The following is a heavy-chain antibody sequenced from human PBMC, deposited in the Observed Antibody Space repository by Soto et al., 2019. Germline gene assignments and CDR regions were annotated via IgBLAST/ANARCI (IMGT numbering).Heavy chain of an antibody. D-gene: IGHD6-13*01. CDR2: ISDSGGST. V-gene: IGHV3-23*01. CDR3: APGSSRWPIDY. Sequence: XVCLRLSCAASGFTFSSYSMSWVRQAPGKGLEWVSAISDSGGSTYYADSVKGRFTISRDNSKNTLYLQMNSLRAEDTAVYYCAPGSSRWPIDYWGQGTLVTVSS. J-gene: IGHJ4*02. CDR1: GFTFSSYS.